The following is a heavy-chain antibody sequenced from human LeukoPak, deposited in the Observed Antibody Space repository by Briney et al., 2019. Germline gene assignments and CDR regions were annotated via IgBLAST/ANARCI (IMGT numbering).Heavy chain of an antibody. Sequence: SSETLSLTCAVYGGSFSGYDWSWIRQPPGKGLEWIGEINHSGSTNYNPSLKSRVTISVDTSKNQFSLKLSSVTAADTAVYYCARDSVYYDFWDFSAFDIWGQGTMVTVSS. J-gene: IGHJ3*02. D-gene: IGHD3-3*01. V-gene: IGHV4-34*01. CDR3: ARDSVYYDFWDFSAFDI. CDR1: GGSFSGYD. CDR2: INHSGST.